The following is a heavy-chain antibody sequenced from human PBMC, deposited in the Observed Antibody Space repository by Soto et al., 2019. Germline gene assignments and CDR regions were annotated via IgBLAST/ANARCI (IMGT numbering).Heavy chain of an antibody. J-gene: IGHJ6*04. D-gene: IGHD2-21*01. CDR2: INPNSGGT. V-gene: IGHV1-2*04. CDR3: ARSMRNYYYGMDV. Sequence: ASVKVSCKASGYTFTGYYMHWVRQAPGQGLEWMGWINPNSGGTNYAQKFQGWVTMTRDTSISTAYMELSRLRSDDTAVYYCARSMRNYYYGMDVGGKGTRVTVP. CDR1: GYTFTGYY.